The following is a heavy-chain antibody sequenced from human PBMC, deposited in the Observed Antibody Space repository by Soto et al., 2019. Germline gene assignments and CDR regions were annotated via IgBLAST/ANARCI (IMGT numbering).Heavy chain of an antibody. CDR3: ARRYSSAFDI. D-gene: IGHD6-13*01. Sequence: ASGTLSLTFTVPGCSISSYYWSWIRQPPGKGLEWIGYIYYSGSTNYNPSLKSRVTISVDTSKNQFSLKLSSVTAADTAVYYGARRYSSAFDIWGQGAMATFSS. J-gene: IGHJ3*02. CDR1: GCSISSYY. CDR2: IYYSGST. V-gene: IGHV4-59*08.